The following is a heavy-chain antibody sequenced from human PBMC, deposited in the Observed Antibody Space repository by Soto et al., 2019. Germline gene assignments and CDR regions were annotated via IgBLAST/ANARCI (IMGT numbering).Heavy chain of an antibody. D-gene: IGHD5-12*01. J-gene: IGHJ4*02. Sequence: QVQLVESGGGVVQPGRSLRLSCAASGFTFSSYGMHWVRKAPGKGLEWVAVISYDGSNKYYADSVKGRFTISRDTYKNTLYQQMNSLRAEDTAVYYFANPELGWLPFDYWGQGTLVTVSS. CDR3: ANPELGWLPFDY. CDR2: ISYDGSNK. CDR1: GFTFSSYG. V-gene: IGHV3-30*18.